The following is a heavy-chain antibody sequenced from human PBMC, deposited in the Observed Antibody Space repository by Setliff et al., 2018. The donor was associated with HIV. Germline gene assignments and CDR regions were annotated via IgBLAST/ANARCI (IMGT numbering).Heavy chain of an antibody. J-gene: IGHJ4*02. CDR1: GLSFSSYV. CDR2: ISGSGGST. Sequence: GGSLRLSCAASGLSFSSYVMSWVRQAPGKGLEWVSGISGSGGSTYYADSVKGRFTISRDNARNSLYLQMSSLRVEDTAVYYCSRWTGRTGGYWGRGTLVTVSS. D-gene: IGHD2-15*01. V-gene: IGHV3-23*01. CDR3: SRWTGRTGGY.